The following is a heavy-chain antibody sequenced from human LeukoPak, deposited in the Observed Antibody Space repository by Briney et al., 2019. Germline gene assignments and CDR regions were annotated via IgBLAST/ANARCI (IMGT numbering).Heavy chain of an antibody. CDR1: GFTFSDYY. Sequence: GGSLRLSCAASGFTFSDYYMSWIRQAPGKGLEWVSYISSSGSTIYYADSVKGRFTISRDNAKNSLYLQMNSLRAEDTAVYYCARAGIAAAGTLVRDYYYMDVWGKGTTVTVSS. J-gene: IGHJ6*03. CDR3: ARAGIAAAGTLVRDYYYMDV. CDR2: ISSSGSTI. V-gene: IGHV3-11*04. D-gene: IGHD6-13*01.